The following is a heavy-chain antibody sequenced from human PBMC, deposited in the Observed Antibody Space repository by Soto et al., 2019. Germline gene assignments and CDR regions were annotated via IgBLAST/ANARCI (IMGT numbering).Heavy chain of an antibody. D-gene: IGHD3-3*01. V-gene: IGHV4-34*01. Sequence: QVQLQQWGAGLLKPSETLSLTCAVYGGSFSGNYWSWIRQPPGKGLEWIGETNHRGGTNHNPSLKSRVTISVDTSKNQFSLKLSSVTAADTAVYYCARGVYNTIFGVVSLDYWGQGTLVTVSS. CDR1: GGSFSGNY. J-gene: IGHJ4*02. CDR2: TNHRGGT. CDR3: ARGVYNTIFGVVSLDY.